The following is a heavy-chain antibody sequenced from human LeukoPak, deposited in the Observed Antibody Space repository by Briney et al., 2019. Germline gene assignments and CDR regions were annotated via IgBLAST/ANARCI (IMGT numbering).Heavy chain of an antibody. D-gene: IGHD5-18*01. CDR2: INHSGST. V-gene: IGHV4-34*01. J-gene: IGHJ4*02. CDR1: GGSFSGYY. CDR3: ARERQRGIQLWLQSFGY. Sequence: PSETLSLTCAVYGGSFSGYYWSWVRQPPGKGLEWVGEINHSGSTNYNPPLKSRVAISVDPSKNQLTLKLSSVAAADTAAYYCARERQRGIQLWLQSFGYWGQGTLVTVSS.